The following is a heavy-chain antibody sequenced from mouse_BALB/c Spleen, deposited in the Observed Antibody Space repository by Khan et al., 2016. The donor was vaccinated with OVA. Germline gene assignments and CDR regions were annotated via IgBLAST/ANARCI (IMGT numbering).Heavy chain of an antibody. D-gene: IGHD6-1*01. J-gene: IGHJ2*01. V-gene: IGHV8-12*01. CDR2: IYWDDEK. Sequence: ESGPGILQPSQTLSLTCSFSGFSLSTSGMGVSWIRQPSGKGLEWLAHIYWDDEKRYNPSLKSRLTISKDTSRNQVFLKITSVDTADTATYYCGRRAYFIGSVYFDYWGQGTTLTVSS. CDR1: GFSLSTSGMG. CDR3: GRRAYFIGSVYFDY.